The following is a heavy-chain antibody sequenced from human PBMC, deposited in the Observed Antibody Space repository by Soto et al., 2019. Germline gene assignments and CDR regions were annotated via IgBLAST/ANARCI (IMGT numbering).Heavy chain of an antibody. CDR2: IYYSGST. Sequence: SEPLTLPTTVSCGSIGGYYGSWIRKPPGKGLEWIGYIYYSGSTNYNPSLKSRVTISVDTSKNQFSLKLSSVTAADTAVYYCARVGAVAGTTEDYWGQGHLVTGSS. CDR3: ARVGAVAGTTEDY. V-gene: IGHV4-59*01. CDR1: CGSIGGYY. D-gene: IGHD6-19*01. J-gene: IGHJ4*02.